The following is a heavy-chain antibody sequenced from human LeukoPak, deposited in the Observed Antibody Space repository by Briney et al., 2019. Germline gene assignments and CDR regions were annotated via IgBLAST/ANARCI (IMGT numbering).Heavy chain of an antibody. CDR2: FDPEDGET. J-gene: IGHJ4*02. D-gene: IGHD6-6*01. CDR1: GYTFTSYC. CDR3: ASSSSGLFDY. V-gene: IGHV1-24*01. Sequence: ASVKVSCKASGYTFTSYCMHWVRQAPGQGLEWMGGFDPEDGETIYAQKFQGRVTMTEDTSTDTAYMELSSLRSEDTAVYYCASSSSGLFDYWGQGTLVTVSS.